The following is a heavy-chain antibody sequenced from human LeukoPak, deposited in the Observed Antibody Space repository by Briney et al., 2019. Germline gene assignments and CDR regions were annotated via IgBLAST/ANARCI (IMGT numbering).Heavy chain of an antibody. CDR2: IYSSGST. CDR3: ARGIVVDTAMAGEFDY. Sequence: SETLSLTCAVSGGSISGYYWSWIRQSPGRGLEYIGHIYSSGSTNYNPSLKSRVTISVDTSKNQFSLKLSSVTAADTAVYYCARGIVVDTAMAGEFDYWGQGTLVTVSS. J-gene: IGHJ4*02. D-gene: IGHD5-18*01. V-gene: IGHV4-59*12. CDR1: GGSISGYY.